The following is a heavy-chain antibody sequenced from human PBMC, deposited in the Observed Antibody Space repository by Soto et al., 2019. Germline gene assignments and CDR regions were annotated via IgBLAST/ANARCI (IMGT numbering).Heavy chain of an antibody. Sequence: ASVKVSCKASGYTFTSYYMHWVRQAPGQGLEWMGIINPSGGSTSYAQKFQGRVTMTRDKSTSTVYMELSSLRSEDTAVYYCARDLTHYYDSSGYYSSHFDYWGQGTLVTVSS. CDR1: GYTFTSYY. V-gene: IGHV1-46*03. CDR3: ARDLTHYYDSSGYYSSHFDY. D-gene: IGHD3-22*01. CDR2: INPSGGST. J-gene: IGHJ4*02.